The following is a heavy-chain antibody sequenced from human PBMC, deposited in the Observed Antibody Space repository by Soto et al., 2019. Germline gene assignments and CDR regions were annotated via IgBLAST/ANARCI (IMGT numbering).Heavy chain of an antibody. J-gene: IGHJ5*02. V-gene: IGHV4-31*03. CDR1: GGSISSGGYY. D-gene: IGHD3-3*01. CDR2: IYYSGST. Sequence: TLSLTCTVSGGSISSGGYYWSWIRQHPGKGLEWIGYIYYSGSTYYNPSLKSRVTISVDTSKNQFSLKLSSVTAEDTAVYYCARAFPSTPLTIVGARWLDPWGQGTMVAVYS. CDR3: ARAFPSTPLTIVGARWLDP.